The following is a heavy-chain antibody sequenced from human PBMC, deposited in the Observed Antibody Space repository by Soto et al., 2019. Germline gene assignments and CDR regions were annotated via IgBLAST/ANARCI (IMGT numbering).Heavy chain of an antibody. J-gene: IGHJ3*02. D-gene: IGHD2-15*01. Sequence: ASVKVSCKASGYTFTSYAISWVRQAPGQGLEWMGWINAYNGDTNYAPNLQGRVTMTTDTSTSTAYMELRSLRSDDTAAYYCATGSDGYCSGGSCQEAFDIWGQGTMVTVSS. CDR1: GYTFTSYA. V-gene: IGHV1-18*01. CDR2: INAYNGDT. CDR3: ATGSDGYCSGGSCQEAFDI.